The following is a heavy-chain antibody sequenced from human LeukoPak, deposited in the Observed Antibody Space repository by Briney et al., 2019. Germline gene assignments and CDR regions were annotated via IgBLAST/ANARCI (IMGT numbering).Heavy chain of an antibody. CDR2: IIPIFGTA. D-gene: IGHD6-19*01. Sequence: SVKVSCKASGGTFSSYAISWVQQAPGQGLEWMGGIIPIFGTANYAQKFQGRVTITADESTSTAYMELSSLRSEDTAVYYCARSLRGWYLNYYYMDVWGKGTTVTISS. CDR3: ARSLRGWYLNYYYMDV. CDR1: GGTFSSYA. J-gene: IGHJ6*03. V-gene: IGHV1-69*13.